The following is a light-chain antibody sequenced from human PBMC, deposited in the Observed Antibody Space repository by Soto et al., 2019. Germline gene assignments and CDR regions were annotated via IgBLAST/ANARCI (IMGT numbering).Light chain of an antibody. V-gene: IGLV7-43*01. CDR1: TGAVTSGNY. Sequence: VVTQEPSLTVSPGGTVTLTCASGTGAVTSGNYPSWFQQKPGQPPRSLIYNTGDKQSWTPARFSGSLLGGKAALTLSGVLPEDEADYYCLLFYGGAHAVFGGGTQLTVL. CDR3: LLFYGGAHAV. J-gene: IGLJ7*01. CDR2: NTG.